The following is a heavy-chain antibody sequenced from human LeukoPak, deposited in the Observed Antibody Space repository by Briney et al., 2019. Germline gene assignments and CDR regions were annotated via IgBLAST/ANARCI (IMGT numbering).Heavy chain of an antibody. V-gene: IGHV3-11*01. D-gene: IGHD4-17*01. CDR2: ISSSGSTI. J-gene: IGHJ6*02. CDR3: ARASGGLDYGDYGDYYGMDV. Sequence: GGSLRLSCAASGFTFSDYYMSWIRQAPGKGLEWVSYISSSGSTIYYADSVKGRFTISRDNAKNSLYLQMNSLRAEDTAVYYCARASGGLDYGDYGDYYGMDVWGQGTTVTVSS. CDR1: GFTFSDYY.